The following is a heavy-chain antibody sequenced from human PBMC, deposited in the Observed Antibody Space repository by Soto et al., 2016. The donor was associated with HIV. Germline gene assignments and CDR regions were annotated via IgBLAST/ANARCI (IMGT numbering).Heavy chain of an antibody. V-gene: IGHV1-18*01. CDR1: GYTFLNYD. Sequence: QVQLVQSGVEVKKPGASVKVSCKASGYTFLNYDINWVRQAPGQGLEWMGWINAYNGNTNYAQNFQGRVSMTTDTSTSTAYMELRSLRSDDTAVYYCARDNGSHLDRRVVVVAATLFDWGQGTLVTVSS. CDR2: INAYNGNT. D-gene: IGHD2-15*01. J-gene: IGHJ4*02. CDR3: ARDNGSHLDRRVVVVAATLFD.